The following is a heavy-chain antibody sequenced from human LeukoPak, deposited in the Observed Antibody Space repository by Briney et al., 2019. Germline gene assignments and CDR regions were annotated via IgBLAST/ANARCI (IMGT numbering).Heavy chain of an antibody. J-gene: IGHJ5*01. CDR1: GFSFSGYW. V-gene: IGHV3-7*01. CDR3: ARDAYTSASDS. Sequence: PGGSLRLSCAASGFSFSGYWMTWVRQAPGKGLEWVANLTPDGIHKYYVDSVKGRFTISRDNARNSLYLQMSSLRAEETAVYYCARDAYTSASDSWGQGTLVSVSS. D-gene: IGHD3-16*01. CDR2: LTPDGIHK.